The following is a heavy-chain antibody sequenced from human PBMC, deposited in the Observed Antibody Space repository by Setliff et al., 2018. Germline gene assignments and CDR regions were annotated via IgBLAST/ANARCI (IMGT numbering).Heavy chain of an antibody. Sequence: SVKVSCKASGGTFSTYGISWVRQAPGQGLEWMGGTIPIFGTTNYAQKFQGRVTIITDESTSTAYMELSSLRSEDTAVYYCARERGDIVTTTSYYYYLDVWGKGTTVTVSS. V-gene: IGHV1-69*05. D-gene: IGHD5-12*01. CDR1: GGTFSTYG. J-gene: IGHJ6*03. CDR3: ARERGDIVTTTSYYYYLDV. CDR2: TIPIFGTT.